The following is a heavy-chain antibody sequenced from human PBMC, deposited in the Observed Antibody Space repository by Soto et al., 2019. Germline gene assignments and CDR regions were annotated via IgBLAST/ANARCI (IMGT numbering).Heavy chain of an antibody. CDR1: GFAVSSNY. V-gene: IGHV3-48*01. J-gene: IGHJ5*02. D-gene: IGHD2-2*02. Sequence: GGSLRLSCAASGFAVSSNYMSWVRRAPEKGLEWVSSISSSSSTIYYADSVKGRFTISRDNAKNSLYLQMNSLRAEDTAVYYCARDTVVPATVHQWWFDPWGQGTLVTVSS. CDR3: ARDTVVPATVHQWWFDP. CDR2: ISSSSSTI.